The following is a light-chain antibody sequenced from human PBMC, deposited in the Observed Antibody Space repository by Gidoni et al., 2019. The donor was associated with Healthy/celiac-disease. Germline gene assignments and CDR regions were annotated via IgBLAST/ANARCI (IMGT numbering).Light chain of an antibody. CDR3: SSYTSSRRV. J-gene: IGLJ2*01. CDR2: DVS. V-gene: IGLV2-14*01. CDR1: SSDVGGYNY. Sequence: QSALTQPASVSGSPGQSITISCTGTSSDVGGYNYVSWYQQHPGKAPKLMIYDVSNRPSGGSNRFSGSKSGNTASLTISGLQAEDEADYYCSSYTSSRRVFGGGTKLTVL.